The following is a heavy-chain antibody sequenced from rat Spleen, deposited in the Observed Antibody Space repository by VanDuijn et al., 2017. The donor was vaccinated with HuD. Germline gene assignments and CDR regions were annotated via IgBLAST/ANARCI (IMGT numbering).Heavy chain of an antibody. J-gene: IGHJ2*01. D-gene: IGHD4-3*01. V-gene: IGHV5-17*01. CDR3: ARQSARYSSGYSYYFEH. Sequence: EVQLVESGGGLVQPGRSLKLSCVASGFTFSDYAMAWVRQAPKKGLEWVATIIYDGSAAYYRDSVKGRFTISRDNAESTLYLQVDSLRSEDTATYYCARQSARYSSGYSYYFEHWGQGVMVTVSS. CDR1: GFTFSDYA. CDR2: IIYDGSAA.